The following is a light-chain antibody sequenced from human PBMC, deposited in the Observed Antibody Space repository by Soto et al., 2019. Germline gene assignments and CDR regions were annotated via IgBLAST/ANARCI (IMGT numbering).Light chain of an antibody. CDR1: QSISNY. CDR2: VAS. CDR3: QQSSNTPYT. J-gene: IGKJ2*01. V-gene: IGKV1-39*01. Sequence: DIQMTQSPSSLSASVGDRVTITCRASQSISNYLIWYQQKPGKAPKSLIYVASSLQSGVPSRFSGSGSGTDFTLTISSLQPEDFATYYCQQSSNTPYTFGQGTKVDIK.